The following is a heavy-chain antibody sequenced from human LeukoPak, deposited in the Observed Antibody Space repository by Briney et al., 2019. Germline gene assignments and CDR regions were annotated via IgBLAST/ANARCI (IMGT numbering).Heavy chain of an antibody. J-gene: IGHJ3*02. CDR3: ASKYSSGWYEAFDI. Sequence: PSETLSLTCTVSGGSISSYYWSWIRQPPGKGLEWIGYIYYSGSTNYNPSLKSRVTISVDTSKNQFSLELSSVTAADTAVYYCASKYSSGWYEAFDIWGQGTMVTVSS. V-gene: IGHV4-59*01. CDR2: IYYSGST. D-gene: IGHD6-19*01. CDR1: GGSISSYY.